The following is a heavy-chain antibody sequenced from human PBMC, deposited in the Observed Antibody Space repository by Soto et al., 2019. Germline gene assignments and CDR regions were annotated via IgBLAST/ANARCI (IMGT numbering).Heavy chain of an antibody. CDR1: GGSISSGGYY. J-gene: IGHJ6*02. CDR2: IYYSGST. CDR3: ARDYRGTEYYYYYGMDV. Sequence: SETLSLTCTVSGGSISSGGYYWSWIRQHPGKGLEWIGYIYYSGSTYYNPSLKSRVTISVDTSKNQFSLKLSSVTAADTAVYYCARDYRGTEYYYYYGMDVLGQGTTVT. D-gene: IGHD3-10*01. V-gene: IGHV4-31*03.